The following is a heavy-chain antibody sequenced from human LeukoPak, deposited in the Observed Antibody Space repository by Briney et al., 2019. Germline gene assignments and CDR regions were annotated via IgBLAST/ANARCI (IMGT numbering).Heavy chain of an antibody. CDR3: ARDFEGVHRTTNSYTYYYYMDV. Sequence: PGGSLRLSCAASGFTVSDNYMTWVRQAPGKGLEWVSIIYGGSTYYADSVKGRFTISRDNSKNTVYLQMNSLRAEDTAVYYCARDFEGVHRTTNSYTYYYYMDVWGKGTTVIVPS. J-gene: IGHJ6*03. V-gene: IGHV3-53*01. CDR1: GFTVSDNY. D-gene: IGHD2/OR15-2a*01. CDR2: IYGGST.